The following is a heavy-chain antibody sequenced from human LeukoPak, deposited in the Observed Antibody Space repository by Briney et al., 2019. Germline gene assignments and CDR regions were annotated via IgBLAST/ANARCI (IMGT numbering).Heavy chain of an antibody. J-gene: IGHJ4*02. Sequence: SETLSLTCTVSGGSISSHYWSWIRQPPGKGLEWIGYIYYSGTTNYNPSLKSRVAISVDTSKNQFSLKLSSVTAADTAVYYCARGVYIAAAQYGYWGQGTLVTVSS. D-gene: IGHD6-13*01. CDR2: IYYSGTT. CDR1: GGSISSHY. V-gene: IGHV4-59*11. CDR3: ARGVYIAAAQYGY.